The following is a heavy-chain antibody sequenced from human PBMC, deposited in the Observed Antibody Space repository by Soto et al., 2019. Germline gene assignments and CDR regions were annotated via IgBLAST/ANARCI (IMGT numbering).Heavy chain of an antibody. J-gene: IGHJ4*02. V-gene: IGHV3-23*01. D-gene: IGHD3-3*02. Sequence: RGSLRLSCAASGFIFSDHGMSWVRQAPGKGLEWVSAISGSVGSTYYADSVRGRFTISRDNSNNTLYLQMNSLRDEDTAVYYCVKDRTLASRNSVDWCQGVLVTV. CDR1: GFIFSDHG. CDR3: VKDRTLASRNSVD. CDR2: ISGSVGST.